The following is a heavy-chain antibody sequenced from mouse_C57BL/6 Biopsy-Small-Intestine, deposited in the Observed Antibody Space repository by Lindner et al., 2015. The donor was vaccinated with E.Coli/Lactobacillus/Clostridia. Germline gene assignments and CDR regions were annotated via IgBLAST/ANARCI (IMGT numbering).Heavy chain of an antibody. V-gene: IGHV1-19*01. CDR2: INPKNGDT. D-gene: IGHD1-1*01. CDR3: ARQYYVSSPMDY. J-gene: IGHJ4*01. CDR1: GYTFTDYY. Sequence: VQLQESGPVLEKPGASVKMSCKASGYTFTDYYINWVKQGHGKSPEWIGVINPKNGDTRSNQKFKGQATLTVDKSSSTAYMELNSLTSEDSAVYYCARQYYVSSPMDYWGQGTSVTVSS.